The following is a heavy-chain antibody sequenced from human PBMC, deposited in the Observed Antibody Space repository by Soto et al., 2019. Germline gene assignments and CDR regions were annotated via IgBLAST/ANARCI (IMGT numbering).Heavy chain of an antibody. CDR1: GFTLSRYT. V-gene: IGHV3-21*01. D-gene: IGHD3-22*01. Sequence: PGGSLRLSCAASGFTLSRYTMNWVRQAPGKGLEWVSFIGSRTSDIYYADSVKGRFTISRDNAKNSLYLDLTRLRAEDTAVYFCVRDYYDTSGYPNTFDMWGQGTMVTVSS. J-gene: IGHJ3*02. CDR3: VRDYYDTSGYPNTFDM. CDR2: IGSRTSDI.